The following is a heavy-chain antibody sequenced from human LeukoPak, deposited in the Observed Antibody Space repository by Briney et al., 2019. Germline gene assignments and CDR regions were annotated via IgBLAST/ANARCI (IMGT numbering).Heavy chain of an antibody. CDR1: GGSISSSSYY. CDR3: ARPGNPQTSEDYFDY. V-gene: IGHV4-39*01. CDR2: IYYSGST. Sequence: PSETLSLTCTVSGGSISSSSYYWGWIRQPPGKGLEWIGNIYYSGSTYYNPSLKSRVTISVDTSKNQFSLKLSSVTAADTAVYYCARPGNPQTSEDYFDYWGQGTLVTVSS. J-gene: IGHJ4*02.